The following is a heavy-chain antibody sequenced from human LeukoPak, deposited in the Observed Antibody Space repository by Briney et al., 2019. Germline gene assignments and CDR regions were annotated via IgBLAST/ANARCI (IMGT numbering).Heavy chain of an antibody. Sequence: ASVKVSCKVSGYTLTELSMHWVRQAPGKGLEWMGGFDPEDGETIYAQKFQGRVTMTEDTSTDTAYMELSSPRSEDTAVYYCATYPKYSSSWYAVDYWGQGTLVTVSS. CDR3: ATYPKYSSSWYAVDY. D-gene: IGHD6-13*01. J-gene: IGHJ4*02. V-gene: IGHV1-24*01. CDR2: FDPEDGET. CDR1: GYTLTELS.